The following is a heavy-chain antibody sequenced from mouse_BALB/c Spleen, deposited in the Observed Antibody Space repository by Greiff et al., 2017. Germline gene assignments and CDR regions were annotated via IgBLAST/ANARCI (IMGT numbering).Heavy chain of an antibody. CDR2: ISSGGSYT. V-gene: IGHV5-9-4*01. D-gene: IGHD2-1*01. CDR3: AREKDYGNVDY. J-gene: IGHJ2*01. CDR1: GFTFSSYA. Sequence: EVKLVESGGGLVKLGGSLKLSCAASGFTFSSYAMSWVRQSPEKRLEWVAEISSGGSYTYYPDTVTGRFTISRDNARNILYLQMSSLRSEDTAMYYCAREKDYGNVDYWGQGTTLTVSS.